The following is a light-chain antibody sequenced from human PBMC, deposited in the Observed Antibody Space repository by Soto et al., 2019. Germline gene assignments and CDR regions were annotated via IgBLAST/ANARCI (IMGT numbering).Light chain of an antibody. Sequence: DIQMTQSPSTLSASVEDRVTITCRASQSISSWLAWFQQKPGKAPKLLLYKASNLEGGVPSRFSGSGSGTEFTITISGLQPDDFATYYCQQYDSFPFTFGPGTKVDIK. V-gene: IGKV1-5*03. J-gene: IGKJ3*01. CDR2: KAS. CDR3: QQYDSFPFT. CDR1: QSISSW.